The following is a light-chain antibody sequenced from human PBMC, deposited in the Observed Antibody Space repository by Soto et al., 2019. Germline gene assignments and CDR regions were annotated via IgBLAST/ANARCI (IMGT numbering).Light chain of an antibody. CDR1: QSVSSSY. CDR2: GAS. J-gene: IGKJ5*01. CDR3: QQYGSSPIT. Sequence: EIVLTQSPGTLSLSPGERATLSCRASQSVSSSYLAWYQQKPGQAPRLLIYGASSRATAIPDRFSGSGSGTDFTLTISRLEPEDFAVYYCQQYGSSPITLGQGTRLEIK. V-gene: IGKV3-20*01.